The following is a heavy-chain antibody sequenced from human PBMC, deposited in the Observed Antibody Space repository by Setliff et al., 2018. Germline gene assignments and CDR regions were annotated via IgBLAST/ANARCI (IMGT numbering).Heavy chain of an antibody. CDR3: AKDGAGIRHYFYYVDV. Sequence: ASVKVSCKASGYSFTSYYMYWARQAPGQGLEWMGVINPSGGSTSYAQKFQGRVTMTRDTSTSSVYMELSSLRSEDTAVYYCAKDGAGIRHYFYYVDVWGKGTTVTVSS. CDR2: INPSGGST. J-gene: IGHJ6*03. V-gene: IGHV1-46*01. CDR1: GYSFTSYY. D-gene: IGHD1-1*01.